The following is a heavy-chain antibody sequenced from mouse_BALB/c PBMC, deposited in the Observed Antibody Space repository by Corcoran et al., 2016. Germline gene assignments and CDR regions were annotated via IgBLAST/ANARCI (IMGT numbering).Heavy chain of an antibody. D-gene: IGHD2-14*01. V-gene: IGHV1S34*01. Sequence: LVKTGASVKISCKASGYSFTGYYMHWVKQSHGKSLEWIGYISCYNGATSYNQKFKGKATFTVDTSSSTAYMQFNSLTSEDSAVYYCASHYRPLAWFAYWGQGTLVTVSA. CDR2: ISCYNGAT. CDR1: GYSFTGYY. CDR3: ASHYRPLAWFAY. J-gene: IGHJ3*01.